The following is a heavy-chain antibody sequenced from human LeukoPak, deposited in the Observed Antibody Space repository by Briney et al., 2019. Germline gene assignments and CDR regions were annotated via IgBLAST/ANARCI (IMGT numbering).Heavy chain of an antibody. Sequence: GGSLKISCKGSGYSFTSYWIGWVRQLPGKGLEWMGIIYPGDSDTRYSPSFQGQVTISADKSISTAYLQWSSLKASDTAMYYCARLGLTTVTTDLFDYWGQGTLVTVSS. D-gene: IGHD4-17*01. J-gene: IGHJ4*02. CDR3: ARLGLTTVTTDLFDY. CDR2: IYPGDSDT. CDR1: GYSFTSYW. V-gene: IGHV5-51*01.